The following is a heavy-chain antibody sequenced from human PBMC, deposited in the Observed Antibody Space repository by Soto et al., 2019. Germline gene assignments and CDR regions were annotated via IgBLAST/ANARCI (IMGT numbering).Heavy chain of an antibody. CDR3: ARREYSYSRGSFDY. V-gene: IGHV5-10-1*01. CDR1: GYNFTNFW. CDR2: IDPRDSET. J-gene: IGHJ4*01. Sequence: XESLKISCEGSGYNFTNFWIHWVRQLPGKGLEWMGRIDPRDSETNYSPSFQGHVTISTAKSVTTAYLQWSSLKASDTALYYCARREYSYSRGSFDYWGHGPLVTVS. D-gene: IGHD3-22*01.